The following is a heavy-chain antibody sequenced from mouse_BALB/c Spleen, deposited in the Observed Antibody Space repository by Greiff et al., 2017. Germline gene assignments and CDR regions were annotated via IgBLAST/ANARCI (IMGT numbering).Heavy chain of an antibody. CDR2: ILPGSGST. D-gene: IGHD4-1*01. Sequence: QVQLQQSGAELMKPGASVKISCKATGYTFSSYWIEWVKQRPGHGLEWIGEILPGSGSTNYNEKFKGKATFTADTSSNTAYMQLSSLTSEDSAVYYCARSGNWAWFAYWGQGTLVTVSA. CDR3: ARSGNWAWFAY. J-gene: IGHJ3*01. V-gene: IGHV1-9*01. CDR1: GYTFSSYW.